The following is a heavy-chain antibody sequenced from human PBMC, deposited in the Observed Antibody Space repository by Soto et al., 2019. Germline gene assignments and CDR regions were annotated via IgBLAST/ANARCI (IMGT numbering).Heavy chain of an antibody. D-gene: IGHD6-19*01. CDR1: GFTFRTYW. CDR2: INDDGRST. V-gene: IGHV3-74*01. J-gene: IGHJ4*02. Sequence: EVQLVESGGGLVQPGGSLRLSCAASGFTFRTYWFHWVRQVPGKGLVWVSRINDDGRSTNYADSVKGRFTISRDNAKDTLYLQMNDLRAEDTAVYYCVRDEEWLAGNLWGQGILVTVSS. CDR3: VRDEEWLAGNL.